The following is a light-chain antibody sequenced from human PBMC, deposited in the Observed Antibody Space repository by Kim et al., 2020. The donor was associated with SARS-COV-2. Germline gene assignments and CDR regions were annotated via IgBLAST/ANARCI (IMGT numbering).Light chain of an antibody. CDR2: QDS. V-gene: IGLV3-1*01. J-gene: IGLJ3*02. Sequence: SVYPGHAASITCAGDKLGDKYACWYQQKPGQSPVLVIYQDSKRPSGIPERFSGSNSGNTATLTISGTQAMDEADYYCQAWDSSTWVFGGGTQLTVL. CDR1: KLGDKY. CDR3: QAWDSSTWV.